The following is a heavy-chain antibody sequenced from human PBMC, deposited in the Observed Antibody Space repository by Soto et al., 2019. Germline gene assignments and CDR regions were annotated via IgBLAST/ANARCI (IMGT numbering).Heavy chain of an antibody. CDR1: GYTLTSYA. V-gene: IGHV1-3*01. CDR3: ARDLDYGDAQDWFDP. Sequence: ASVKVSCKASGYTLTSYAMHWVRQAPGQRLEWMGWINAGNGNTKYSQKFQGRVTITRDTSASTAYMELSSLRSEDTAVYYCARDLDYGDAQDWFDPWGQGTLVTVSS. D-gene: IGHD4-17*01. CDR2: INAGNGNT. J-gene: IGHJ5*02.